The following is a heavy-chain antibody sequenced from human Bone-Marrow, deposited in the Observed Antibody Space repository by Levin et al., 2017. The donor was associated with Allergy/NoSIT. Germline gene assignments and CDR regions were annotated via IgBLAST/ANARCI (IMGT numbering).Heavy chain of an antibody. CDR2: IIPIFGTA. Sequence: ASVKVSCKASGGTFSSYAISWVRQAPGQGLEWMGGIIPIFGTANYAQKFQGRVTITADESTSTAYMELSSLRSEDTAVYYCARADCTGGVCPTYYYDYYMDGWGKGTTVTVSS. V-gene: IGHV1-69*13. CDR1: GGTFSSYA. CDR3: ARADCTGGVCPTYYYDYYMDG. J-gene: IGHJ6*03. D-gene: IGHD2-8*02.